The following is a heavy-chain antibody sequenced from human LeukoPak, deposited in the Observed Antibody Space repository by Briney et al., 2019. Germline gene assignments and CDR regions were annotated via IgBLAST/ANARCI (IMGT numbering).Heavy chain of an antibody. CDR3: AREVAGAFDI. Sequence: PSETLSLTCAVSGGPLTSYYWSWIRQPPGKGLEWIGFIYYRGSTNYNPSLESRVTISVDTSKNRFSLKLSSVTAADTAVYYCAREVAGAFDIWGQGTMVTVSS. V-gene: IGHV4-59*01. CDR1: GGPLTSYY. J-gene: IGHJ3*02. D-gene: IGHD2-15*01. CDR2: IYYRGST.